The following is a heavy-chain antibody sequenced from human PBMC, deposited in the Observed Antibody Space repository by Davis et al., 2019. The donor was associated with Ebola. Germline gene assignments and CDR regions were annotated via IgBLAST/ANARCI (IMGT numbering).Heavy chain of an antibody. CDR1: GFTFSSYA. Sequence: MPGGSLRLSCAASGFTFSSYAMSWIRQPPGKGLEWIGYIYYSGSTYYNPSLKSRVTISVDTSKNQFSLKLSSVTAADTAVYFCVRDDQYGFDIWGHGTMVTVSS. J-gene: IGHJ3*02. D-gene: IGHD2-2*01. CDR3: VRDDQYGFDI. V-gene: IGHV4-59*08. CDR2: IYYSGST.